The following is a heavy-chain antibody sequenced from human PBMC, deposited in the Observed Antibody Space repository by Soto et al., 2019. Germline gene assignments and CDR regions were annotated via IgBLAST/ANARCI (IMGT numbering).Heavy chain of an antibody. V-gene: IGHV3-30*04. CDR2: ISSTGMKE. J-gene: IGHJ4*02. D-gene: IGHD3-22*01. Sequence: QVQLVESGGGVVQPGRSLSLSCAASGFSFSDYPMHWVRQAPGKGLEWVAYISSTGMKEYYGDSVKGRLTISRETSKNTLYLQMSSLRAEDTAVYYCARESWYSDSSGNYYSNYFDSWGQGTLVTVSS. CDR1: GFSFSDYP. CDR3: ARESWYSDSSGNYYSNYFDS.